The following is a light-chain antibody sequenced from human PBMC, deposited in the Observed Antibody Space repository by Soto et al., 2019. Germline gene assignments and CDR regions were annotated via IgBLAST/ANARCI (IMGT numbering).Light chain of an antibody. J-gene: IGLJ2*01. V-gene: IGLV1-51*01. CDR2: DNN. CDR3: GTWDTSLSAVV. Sequence: QSVLTQPPSGSAAPGQKVTISCSGSSSNIGNNYVSWYQQLPGTAPKLLIYDNNKRPSGIPDRFSGSKSGTSATLGITGLQTGDEADYYCGTWDTSLSAVVFGGGTKVTLL. CDR1: SSNIGNNY.